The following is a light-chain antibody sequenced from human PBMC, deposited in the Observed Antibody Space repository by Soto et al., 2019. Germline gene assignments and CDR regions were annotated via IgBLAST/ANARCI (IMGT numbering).Light chain of an antibody. CDR1: ESINNN. CDR3: QQHHKWPLT. V-gene: IGKV3-15*01. CDR2: AAT. Sequence: EIVMTQSPATLSVSPEEGATLSCTASESINNNLAWYQQKPGQAPRLLIYAATTRATGFPARFSGSGSGTEFTLTISSLQSEDFAVYYCQQHHKWPLTFGGGTKVDIK. J-gene: IGKJ4*01.